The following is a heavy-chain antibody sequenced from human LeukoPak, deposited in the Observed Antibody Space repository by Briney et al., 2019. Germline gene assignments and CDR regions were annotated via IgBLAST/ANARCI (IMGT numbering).Heavy chain of an antibody. D-gene: IGHD6-13*01. CDR2: IWYDGSNK. CDR1: GFTFSSYG. CDR3: ARDEAAAGTVDY. J-gene: IGHJ4*02. V-gene: IGHV3-33*01. Sequence: QPGRSLRLSCAASGFTFSSYGMHWVRQAPGKGLEWVAVIWYDGSNKYYGDSVKGRFTISRDNSKNTLYLQMNSLRAEDTAVYYCARDEAAAGTVDYWGQGTLVTVSS.